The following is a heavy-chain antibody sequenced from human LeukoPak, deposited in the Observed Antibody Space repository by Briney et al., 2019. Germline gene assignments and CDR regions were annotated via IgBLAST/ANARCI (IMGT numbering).Heavy chain of an antibody. V-gene: IGHV4-59*11. Sequence: SETLSLTCTVSGGSISSHYWTWIRQPPGKGLEWIGSIYSSGSTYYNPSLKSRVTISIDTSKNQFSLKLNSVTAADTAVYYCARGRGFDPWGQGTLVTVSS. D-gene: IGHD3-10*01. J-gene: IGHJ5*02. CDR1: GGSISSHY. CDR3: ARGRGFDP. CDR2: IYSSGST.